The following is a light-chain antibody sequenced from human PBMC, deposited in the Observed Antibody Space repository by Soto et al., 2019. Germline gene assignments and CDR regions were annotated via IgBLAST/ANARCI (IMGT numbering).Light chain of an antibody. CDR2: GAS. V-gene: IGKV3-20*01. J-gene: IGKJ1*01. Sequence: EIVLTQSPETLSLSPGQSATLSCRASQCVSSRYFAWYQQKPGQAPRLLIYGASTRAAGVPDRVGGSGSGTDFTLTISGLEPDDLAVYYCNQYGSSPGTFGQGTKVEIK. CDR3: NQYGSSPGT. CDR1: QCVSSRY.